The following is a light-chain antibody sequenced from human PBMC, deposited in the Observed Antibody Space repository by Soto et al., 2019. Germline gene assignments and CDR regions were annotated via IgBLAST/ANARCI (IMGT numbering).Light chain of an antibody. CDR2: DVT. Sequence: QSVLTQPRSVSGSPGQSVTISCTGTTIDVGGYNYVSWYQQHPGKVPKLMIYDVTKRPSGVPDRFSGSKSGNTASLTISGLRPDDEADYYCCSYAGSYTFYVFXTGTKVTVL. V-gene: IGLV2-11*01. J-gene: IGLJ1*01. CDR1: TIDVGGYNY. CDR3: CSYAGSYTFYV.